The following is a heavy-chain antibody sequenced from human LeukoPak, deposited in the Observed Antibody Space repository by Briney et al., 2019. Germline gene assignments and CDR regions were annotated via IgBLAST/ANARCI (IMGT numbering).Heavy chain of an antibody. CDR3: ASRVVVTAQIDY. Sequence: GGSLRLSCAASGFTFSSYAMSWVRQALGKGLEWVSAISGSGGSAYYADSVKGRFTISRDNSKNTLYLQMNSLRAEDTAVYYCASRVVVTAQIDYWGQGTLVTVSS. CDR2: ISGSGGSA. J-gene: IGHJ4*02. V-gene: IGHV3-23*01. CDR1: GFTFSSYA. D-gene: IGHD2-21*02.